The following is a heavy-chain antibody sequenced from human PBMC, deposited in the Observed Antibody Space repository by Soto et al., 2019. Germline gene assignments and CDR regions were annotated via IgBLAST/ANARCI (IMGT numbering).Heavy chain of an antibody. V-gene: IGHV4-31*01. CDR1: GGSISSGGYY. Sequence: QVQLQESGPGLVKPSQTLSLTCTVSGGSISSGGYYWSWIRQHPGKGLEGIGYIYYSGSTYYNPSLKRPVTRSVDTSKNQFALKLSSVTAADTAVYYCARTGERWILGYYFDYWGQGTLVTVSS. CDR2: IYYSGST. D-gene: IGHD2-2*03. CDR3: ARTGERWILGYYFDY. J-gene: IGHJ4*02.